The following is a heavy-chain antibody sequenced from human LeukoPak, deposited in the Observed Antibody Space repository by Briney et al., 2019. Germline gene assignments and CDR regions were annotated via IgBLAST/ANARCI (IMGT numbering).Heavy chain of an antibody. Sequence: GGSLRLSCAASGFTFSTHWMSWVRQAPGTGLEWVASIKQDGSEKSYVDSVKGRFTISRDNAKNSLYLQMNSLRAEDTAVYYCARGGYQLLRYWGQGTLVTVSS. CDR2: IKQDGSEK. V-gene: IGHV3-7*04. J-gene: IGHJ4*02. CDR3: ARGGYQLLRY. CDR1: GFTFSTHW. D-gene: IGHD2-2*01.